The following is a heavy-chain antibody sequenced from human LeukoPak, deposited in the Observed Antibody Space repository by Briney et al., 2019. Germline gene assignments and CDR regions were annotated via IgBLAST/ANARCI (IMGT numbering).Heavy chain of an antibody. CDR3: ARVQYSSGWD. D-gene: IGHD6-19*01. CDR2: ISGSGGST. CDR1: GFTFSSYA. Sequence: GGSLRLSCEVSGFTFSSYAMSWVRQAPGKGLEWVSGISGSGGSTYYADSVKGRFTISRHNSKNTLYLQMNSLRAEDTAVYYCARVQYSSGWDWGQGTLVTVSS. V-gene: IGHV3-23*01. J-gene: IGHJ4*02.